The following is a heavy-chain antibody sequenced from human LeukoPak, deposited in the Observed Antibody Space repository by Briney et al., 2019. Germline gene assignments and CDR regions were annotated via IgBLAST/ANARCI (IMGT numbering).Heavy chain of an antibody. D-gene: IGHD6-13*01. J-gene: IGHJ4*02. CDR2: ISSSSSSI. CDR1: GFTFSSYS. CDR3: ARDIAAAGTGY. V-gene: IGHV3-48*01. Sequence: PGRSLRLSCAASGFTFSSYSMNWVRQAPGKGLEWVSYISSSSSSIYYADSVKGRFTISRDNAKNSLYLQMNSLRAEDTAVYYCARDIAAAGTGYWGQGTLVTVSS.